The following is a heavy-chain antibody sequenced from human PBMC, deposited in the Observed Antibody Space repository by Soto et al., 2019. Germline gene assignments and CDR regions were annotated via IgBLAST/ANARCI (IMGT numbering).Heavy chain of an antibody. J-gene: IGHJ6*02. CDR2: IIPIFGTA. CDR3: AREFYDSSGYPHTYYYYGMDV. Sequence: WASLKVSCKASGGTFSSYATSWVRQAPGQGLEWMGGIIPIFGTANYAQKFQGRVTITADESTSTAYMELSSLRSEDTAVYYCAREFYDSSGYPHTYYYYGMDVWGQGTTVTVSS. V-gene: IGHV1-69*13. CDR1: GGTFSSYA. D-gene: IGHD3-22*01.